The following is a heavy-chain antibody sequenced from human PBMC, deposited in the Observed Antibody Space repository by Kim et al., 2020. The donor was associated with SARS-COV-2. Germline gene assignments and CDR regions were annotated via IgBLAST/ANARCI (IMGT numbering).Heavy chain of an antibody. J-gene: IGHJ4*01. CDR3: ARDSHVDCRHSQCDDFDL. CDR2: ISHDGSNE. CDR1: GFTFNSFA. V-gene: IGHV3-30*04. D-gene: IGHD2-15*01. Sequence: GGSLRLSCAASGFTFNSFAMHWVRQAPGKGLEWVTVISHDGSNEQYIDSVKGRFTISRDNSKNTLYLQMNSLRAEDTAVYHCARDSHVDCRHSQCDDFDLWGRGTQVTVSS.